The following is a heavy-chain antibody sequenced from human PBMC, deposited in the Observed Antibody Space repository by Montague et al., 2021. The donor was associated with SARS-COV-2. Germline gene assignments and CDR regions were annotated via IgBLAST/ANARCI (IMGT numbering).Heavy chain of an antibody. Sequence: SLRLSLSASGFTFGDYAMHWVRQAPGKGLEWVSGINWNSNSIGYADSVKGRFTISRDNAKNSLYLQMNSLRAEDTALYYCAKGYSGTYDEYFDLWGRGTLVTVSS. CDR3: AKGYSGTYDEYFDL. V-gene: IGHV3-9*01. CDR2: INWNSNSI. CDR1: GFTFGDYA. D-gene: IGHD1-26*01. J-gene: IGHJ2*01.